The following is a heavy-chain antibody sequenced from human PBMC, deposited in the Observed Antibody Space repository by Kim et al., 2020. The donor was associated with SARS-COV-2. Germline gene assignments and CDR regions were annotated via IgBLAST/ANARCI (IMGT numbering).Heavy chain of an antibody. CDR3: ARRIAAAGTPIGY. V-gene: IGHV1-8*01. J-gene: IGHJ4*02. D-gene: IGHD6-13*01. Sequence: YAHKFQGRVTMTRNTSITTAYMELSSLRSEDTAVYYCARRIAAAGTPIGYWGQGTLVTVSS.